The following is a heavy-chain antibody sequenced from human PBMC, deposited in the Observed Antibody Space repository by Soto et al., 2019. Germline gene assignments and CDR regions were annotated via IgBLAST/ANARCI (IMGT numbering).Heavy chain of an antibody. Sequence: SVTVSCKASGYTFTSYGISWVRQAPGQGLEWMGWISAYNGNTNYAQKLQGRVTMTTDTSTSTAYMELRSLRSDDTAVYYCARGSSSWYYYGIYGWGQGHTFTGSS. CDR1: GYTFTSYG. CDR3: ARGSSSWYYYGIYG. V-gene: IGHV1-18*04. J-gene: IGHJ6*02. CDR2: ISAYNGNT. D-gene: IGHD6-13*01.